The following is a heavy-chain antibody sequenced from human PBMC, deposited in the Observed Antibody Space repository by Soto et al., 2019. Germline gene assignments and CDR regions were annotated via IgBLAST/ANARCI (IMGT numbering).Heavy chain of an antibody. V-gene: IGHV1-46*03. CDR3: ARGGPRGDYDFWSGYFGYYYYYMDV. CDR1: GYTFTSYY. Sequence: GASVKVSCKASGYTFTSYYMHWVRQAPGQGLEWMGIINPSGGSTSYAQKFQGRVTMTRDTSTSTVYMELSSLRSEDTAVYYCARGGPRGDYDFWSGYFGYYYYYMDVWGKGTTVTVS. J-gene: IGHJ6*03. CDR2: INPSGGST. D-gene: IGHD3-3*01.